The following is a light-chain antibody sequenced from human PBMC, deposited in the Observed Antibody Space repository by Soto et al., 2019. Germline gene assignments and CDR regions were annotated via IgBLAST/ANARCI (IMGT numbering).Light chain of an antibody. J-gene: IGKJ1*01. V-gene: IGKV3-15*01. CDR2: VAS. CDR3: QQYNKWPLWT. CDR1: QSVNTN. Sequence: EIVMTQSPGTLSVSPGERATLSCRASQSVNTNLAWYQKKPGQAPRLLIYVASTRATGIPARFSGSGSGTEFTLTISSLQSEDFAVYYCQQYNKWPLWTFGQGTKVEIK.